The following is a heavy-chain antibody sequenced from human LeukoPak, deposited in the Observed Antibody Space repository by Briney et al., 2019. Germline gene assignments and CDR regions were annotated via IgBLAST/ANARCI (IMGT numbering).Heavy chain of an antibody. D-gene: IGHD4-11*01. Sequence: GSLRLSCAASGFTFSNYNLNWVRQHPGKGLEWIGYIYYSGSTYYNPSLKSRVTISVDKSKNQFSLKLSSVTAADTAVYYCAREGVTKYYFDYWGQGTLVTVSS. V-gene: IGHV4-59*01. CDR3: AREGVTKYYFDY. CDR2: IYYSGST. J-gene: IGHJ4*02. CDR1: GFTFSNYN.